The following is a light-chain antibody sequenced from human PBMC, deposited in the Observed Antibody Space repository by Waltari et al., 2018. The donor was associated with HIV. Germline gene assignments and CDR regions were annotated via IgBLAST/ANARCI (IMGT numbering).Light chain of an antibody. CDR1: SSDVGSYNL. V-gene: IGLV2-23*02. CDR3: CSYAGSSTPYV. CDR2: DVS. Sequence: QSALTQPASVSGSPGQSITISCTGTSSDVGSYNLVSWYQQHPGKAPKLMIYDVSKRPSGVSNRFSGSKSGNTASLTISVLQAEDEADYYCCSYAGSSTPYVFGTGTKVTVL. J-gene: IGLJ1*01.